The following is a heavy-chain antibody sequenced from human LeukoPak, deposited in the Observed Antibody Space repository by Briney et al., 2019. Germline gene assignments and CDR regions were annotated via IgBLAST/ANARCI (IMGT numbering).Heavy chain of an antibody. CDR2: IYYSGST. J-gene: IGHJ4*02. Sequence: SETLPLTCTVSGGSISSYYWSWIRQPPGKGLEWIGYIYYSGSTNYNPSLKSRVTISVNTSKNQFSLKLSSVTAADTAVYYCARGSYRYGLDYWGQGTLVTVSS. D-gene: IGHD3-16*02. CDR1: GGSISSYY. CDR3: ARGSYRYGLDY. V-gene: IGHV4-59*01.